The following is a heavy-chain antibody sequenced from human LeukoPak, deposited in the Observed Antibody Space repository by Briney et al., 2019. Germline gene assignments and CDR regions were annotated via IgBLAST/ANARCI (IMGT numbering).Heavy chain of an antibody. CDR3: AGYGGSYVFDY. CDR2: ISYDGSNK. Sequence: GGSLRLSCAASGFTFSSYAMHWVRQAPGKGLEWVAVISYDGSNKYYADSVKGRFTISRDNSKNTLYLQMNSLRAEDAAVDYCAGYGGSYVFDYWGQGTLVTVSS. D-gene: IGHD1-26*01. V-gene: IGHV3-30-3*01. J-gene: IGHJ4*02. CDR1: GFTFSSYA.